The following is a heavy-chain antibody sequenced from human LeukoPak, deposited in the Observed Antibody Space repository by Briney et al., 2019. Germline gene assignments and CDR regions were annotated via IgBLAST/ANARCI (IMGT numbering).Heavy chain of an antibody. CDR2: INTDGRTA. Sequence: GGSLRLSCAASGLIFSNYWMHWVRQVPGKGLGWVSGINTDGRTAVYADSVKGRFTISRDNAKNTLYLQMNSLRAEDTAVYYCARGFSYYDSSGPGYWGQGTLVTVSS. J-gene: IGHJ4*02. CDR3: ARGFSYYDSSGPGY. CDR1: GLIFSNYW. D-gene: IGHD3-22*01. V-gene: IGHV3-74*01.